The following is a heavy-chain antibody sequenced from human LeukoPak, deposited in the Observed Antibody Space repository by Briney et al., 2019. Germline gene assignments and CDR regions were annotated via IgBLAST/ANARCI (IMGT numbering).Heavy chain of an antibody. CDR2: ISSSSSYI. CDR1: GFTFSSYS. V-gene: IGHV3-21*01. CDR3: ARNGPSSNWFDP. J-gene: IGHJ5*02. Sequence: GGSLRLSCAASGFTFSSYSMNWVRQAPGKGLEWVSSISSSSSYIYYADSVKGRFTISRDNAKNSLYLQMNSLRAEDTAVYYCARNGPSSNWFDPWGQGTLVTVSS.